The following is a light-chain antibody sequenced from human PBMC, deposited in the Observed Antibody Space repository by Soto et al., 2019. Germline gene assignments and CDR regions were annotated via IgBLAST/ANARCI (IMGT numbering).Light chain of an antibody. V-gene: IGLV2-14*03. CDR2: DVT. J-gene: IGLJ2*01. CDR3: SSYTSSSTLVV. CDR1: SGDVGRYNY. Sequence: QSALTQPASVSGSPGQSITISCTGTSGDVGRYNYVSWYQHHPGKAPKLLIYDVTNRPSGVSNRFSGSKSGNTASLTISGLPAEDEADYYCSSYTSSSTLVVFGGGTKLTV.